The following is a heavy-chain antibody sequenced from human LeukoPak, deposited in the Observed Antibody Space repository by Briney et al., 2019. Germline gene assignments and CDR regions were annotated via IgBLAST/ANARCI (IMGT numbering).Heavy chain of an antibody. J-gene: IGHJ5*02. Sequence: PGESLRPSCAASGFTFTTYWMSWVRQAPGKGLEWVANIKQDGSEKYYVDSVKGRFTISRDNAKNSLYLQMNSLRAEDTAVYYCARETPGGSYFIGGYNWFDPWGQGTLVTVSS. CDR2: IKQDGSEK. CDR1: GFTFTTYW. D-gene: IGHD1-26*01. CDR3: ARETPGGSYFIGGYNWFDP. V-gene: IGHV3-7*01.